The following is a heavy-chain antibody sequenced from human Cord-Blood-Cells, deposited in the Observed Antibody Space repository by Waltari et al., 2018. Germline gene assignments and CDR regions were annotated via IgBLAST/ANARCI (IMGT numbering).Heavy chain of an antibody. CDR3: AQTAGARGAFDI. J-gene: IGHJ3*02. CDR1: GFSISNSGVG. D-gene: IGHD6-19*01. Sequence: QITLKESGPTLVKPTQTLTLTCTFSGFSISNSGVGVGWIRQPTGKALEWLALSYWDDDKCYRPSLKSMLTITKDTTKNQAVLKMDNMDPVDTATYYCAQTAGARGAFDIWGQGTMVTVS. CDR2: SYWDDDK. V-gene: IGHV2-5*02.